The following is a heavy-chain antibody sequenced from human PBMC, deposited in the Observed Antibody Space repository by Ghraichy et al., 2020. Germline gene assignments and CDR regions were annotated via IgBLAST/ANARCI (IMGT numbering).Heavy chain of an antibody. Sequence: SVKVSCKASGGTFSSYAISWVRQAPGQGLEWMGRIIPILGIANYAQKFQGRVTMTADKSTSTAYMELSSLRSEDTAVYYCARDRDLEDTTMVNPYYYGMDGWGQGTTVTVSS. D-gene: IGHD5-18*01. V-gene: IGHV1-69*04. CDR1: GGTFSSYA. CDR2: IIPILGIA. CDR3: ARDRDLEDTTMVNPYYYGMDG. J-gene: IGHJ6*02.